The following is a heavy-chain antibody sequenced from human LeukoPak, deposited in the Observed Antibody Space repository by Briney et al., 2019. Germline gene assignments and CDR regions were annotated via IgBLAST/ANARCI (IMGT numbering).Heavy chain of an antibody. V-gene: IGHV3-21*01. CDR2: ISSSSSYI. CDR1: GFTFSSYS. Sequence: GSLRLSCVASGFTFSSYSMNWVRQAPGKGLEWVSSISSSSSYIYYADSVKGRFTISRDNAKNSLYLQMNSLRAEDTAVYYCARARGSQKYFDYWGQGTLVTVSS. J-gene: IGHJ4*02. D-gene: IGHD2-15*01. CDR3: ARARGSQKYFDY.